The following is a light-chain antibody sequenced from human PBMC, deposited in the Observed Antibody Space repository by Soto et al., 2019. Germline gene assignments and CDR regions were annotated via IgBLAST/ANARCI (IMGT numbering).Light chain of an antibody. CDR2: DAS. CDR3: PQSSNWPGT. CDR1: QSVSSY. Sequence: EIVLTQSPATLSLSPGERATLSCRASQSVSSYLAWYQQKPGQAPRLLIYDASNRATGIPARFSGSGSWTDFTLTISSLEPEDVAVYYFPQSSNWPGTFGQRTKLEIK. J-gene: IGKJ2*01. V-gene: IGKV3-11*01.